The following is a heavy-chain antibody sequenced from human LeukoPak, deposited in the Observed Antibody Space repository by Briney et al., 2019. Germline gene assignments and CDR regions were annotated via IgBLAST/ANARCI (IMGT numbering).Heavy chain of an antibody. CDR1: GFTFSSYA. J-gene: IGHJ4*02. CDR2: SSGSGGST. D-gene: IGHD5-18*01. V-gene: IGHV3-23*01. CDR3: ATSKGYSILYYFDY. Sequence: PGGSLRLSCAASGFTFSSYAMTWVRQAPGKGLEWVSASSGSGGSTYYADSVKGRFTISRDNSKNTLYLQMNSLRAEDTAVYYCATSKGYSILYYFDYWGQGTLVTVSS.